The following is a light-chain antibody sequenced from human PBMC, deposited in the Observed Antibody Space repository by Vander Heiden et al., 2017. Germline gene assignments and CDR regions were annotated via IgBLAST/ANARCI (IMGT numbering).Light chain of an antibody. CDR2: GAS. CDR1: QSVSSSY. Sequence: EIVLTQSPGTLSLSPGERATLSCRASQSVSSSYLAWYQQKPGQAPRLLIYGASSRDTGIPDRFSGSGSGTDFTLTISRLEPEDFAVYYCQQYGSFTFGHGTKVDIK. CDR3: QQYGSFT. J-gene: IGKJ3*01. V-gene: IGKV3-20*01.